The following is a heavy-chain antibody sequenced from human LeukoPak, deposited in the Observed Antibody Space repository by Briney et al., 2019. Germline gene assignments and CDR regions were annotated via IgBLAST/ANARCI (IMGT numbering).Heavy chain of an antibody. Sequence: GGSLRLSCAASGFTFSSYWMSWVRQAPGKGLGWVGFIRSKAFGETAEYAASVKGRFTISRDDSKSIAYLQMNSLKTEDTAVYYCTRDRGSSTLGDYWGQGTLVTVSS. CDR1: GFTFSSYW. V-gene: IGHV3-49*04. J-gene: IGHJ4*02. CDR3: TRDRGSSTLGDY. D-gene: IGHD7-27*01. CDR2: IRSKAFGETA.